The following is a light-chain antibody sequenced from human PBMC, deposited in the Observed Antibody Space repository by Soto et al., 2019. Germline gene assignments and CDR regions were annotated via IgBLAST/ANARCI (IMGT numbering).Light chain of an antibody. CDR3: QQYYNWPPWT. CDR1: QSVSSN. V-gene: IGKV3-15*01. CDR2: GAS. J-gene: IGKJ1*01. Sequence: IVMTQSPGTLSVSPGERATLSCRASQSVSSNLAWYQQKPGQAPRLLIYGASTRATGIPARFSGSGSGTEFTLTISSLQSEDFAIYYCQQYYNWPPWTFGQGTKVEIK.